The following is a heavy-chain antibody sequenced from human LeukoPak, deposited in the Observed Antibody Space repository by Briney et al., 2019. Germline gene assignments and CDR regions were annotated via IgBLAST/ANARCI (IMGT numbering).Heavy chain of an antibody. V-gene: IGHV1-69*05. CDR3: ARDGWDDSSGYLFGE. CDR1: GGTFSSYA. D-gene: IGHD3-22*01. Sequence: SVKVSCKASGGTFSSYAISWVRQAPGQGLEWMGGIIPIFGTANYAQKLQGRVTMTTDTSTSTAYMELRSLRSDDTAVYYCARDGWDDSSGYLFGEWGQGTLVTVSS. CDR2: IIPIFGTA. J-gene: IGHJ4*02.